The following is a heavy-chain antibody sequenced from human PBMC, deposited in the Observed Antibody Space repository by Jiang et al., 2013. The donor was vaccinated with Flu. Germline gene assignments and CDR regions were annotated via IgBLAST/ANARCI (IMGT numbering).Heavy chain of an antibody. D-gene: IGHD6-19*01. CDR1: GFTVSNNY. Sequence: QLVESGGGLVQPGGSLRLSCAASGFTVSNNYMNWVRQAPGKGLEWVSVIYRGGNTYYADSVKGRFTISRDDSKNTVYLQMNSLRADDTAVYYCARDLRAPMQQWLGHTFDIWGQGTMVTVSS. J-gene: IGHJ3*02. CDR3: ARDLRAPMQQWLGHTFDI. CDR2: IYRGGNT. V-gene: IGHV3-66*01.